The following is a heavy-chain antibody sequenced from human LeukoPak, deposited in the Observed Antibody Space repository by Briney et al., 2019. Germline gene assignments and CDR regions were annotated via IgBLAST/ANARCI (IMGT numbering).Heavy chain of an antibody. D-gene: IGHD5-12*01. V-gene: IGHV3-15*01. J-gene: IGHJ5*01. Sequence: PGGSLRLSCAVSGFTFSNAWMSWVRQAPGKGLEWVGRIKSKTDGGTTDYAAPVKGRFTIARDDSKNTLYLQMNRLKTEDTGAYYCTTDSSGGYGSGFDSWGQGTLVTVSS. CDR3: TTDSSGGYGSGFDS. CDR2: IKSKTDGGTT. CDR1: GFTFSNAW.